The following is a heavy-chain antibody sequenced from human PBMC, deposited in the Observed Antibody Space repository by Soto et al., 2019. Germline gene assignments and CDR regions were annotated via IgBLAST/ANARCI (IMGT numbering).Heavy chain of an antibody. Sequence: SETLSLTCSVSGGSITGGSISRTTYCWGWMRQPPGKGLEWIGYIYYSGSTYYNPSLKSRVTISVDTSKNQFSLKLSSVTAADTAVYYCARDRFWRIYGDLAYGMDVWGQGTTVTVSS. D-gene: IGHD4-17*01. CDR3: ARDRFWRIYGDLAYGMDV. CDR2: IYYSGST. J-gene: IGHJ6*02. CDR1: GGSISRTTYC. V-gene: IGHV4-30-4*08.